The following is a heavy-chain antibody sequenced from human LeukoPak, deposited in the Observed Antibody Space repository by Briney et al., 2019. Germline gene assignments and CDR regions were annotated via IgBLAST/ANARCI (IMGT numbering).Heavy chain of an antibody. CDR1: GGSISSYY. CDR2: IYYSGST. CDR3: ARSLIVVGNYFDY. V-gene: IGHV4-59*01. J-gene: IGHJ4*02. D-gene: IGHD3-22*01. Sequence: PSETLSLTCTVSGGSISSYYWSWIRQPPGKGLEWIGYIYYSGSTNYNPSLKSRVTISVDTSKDQFSLKLSSVTAADTAVYYCARSLIVVGNYFDYWGQGTLVTVSS.